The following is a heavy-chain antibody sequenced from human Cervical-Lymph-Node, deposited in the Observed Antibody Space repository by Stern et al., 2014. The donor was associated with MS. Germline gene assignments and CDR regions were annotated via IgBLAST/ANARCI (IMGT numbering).Heavy chain of an antibody. CDR3: AREHHGGNFAA. CDR1: GATFSTNG. J-gene: IGHJ5*02. Sequence: QVQLVESGAALKKPASSVTVSCKVSGATFSTNGISLVRQGHGPGLDRMRAIDPILVKSNYAQKFRGRVSITADEYTNTAYMELASLTSEDTGVYYCAREHHGGNFAAWGQGTLVTVSS. V-gene: IGHV1-69*01. D-gene: IGHD4-23*01. CDR2: IDPILVKS.